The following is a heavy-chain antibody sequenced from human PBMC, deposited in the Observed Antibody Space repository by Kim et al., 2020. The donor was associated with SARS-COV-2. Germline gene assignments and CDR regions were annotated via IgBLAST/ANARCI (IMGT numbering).Heavy chain of an antibody. CDR2: IKYDGSHA. Sequence: GGSLRLSCAASGFAFSRYWMSWVRQAPGKGLEWVANIKYDGSHAYYADSVKGRFTISRDNAENSLLLHLNSLTGKDTAVYYCARSGTNFD. CDR3: ARSGTNFD. CDR1: GFAFSRYW. D-gene: IGHD3-10*01. J-gene: IGHJ3*01. V-gene: IGHV3-7*03.